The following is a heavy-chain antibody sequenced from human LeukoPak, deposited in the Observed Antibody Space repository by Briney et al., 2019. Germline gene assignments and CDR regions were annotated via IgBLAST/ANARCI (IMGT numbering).Heavy chain of an antibody. CDR1: GGSISSYY. CDR3: ARGSPYYYDSSGYYWGLSPFDY. D-gene: IGHD3-22*01. J-gene: IGHJ4*02. Sequence: ASETLSLTCTVSGGSISSYYWSWIRQPPGKGLEWIGYIYYSGSTNYNPSLKSRVTISVDTSKNQFSLKLSSVTAADTAVYYCARGSPYYYDSSGYYWGLSPFDYWGQGTLVTVSS. CDR2: IYYSGST. V-gene: IGHV4-59*12.